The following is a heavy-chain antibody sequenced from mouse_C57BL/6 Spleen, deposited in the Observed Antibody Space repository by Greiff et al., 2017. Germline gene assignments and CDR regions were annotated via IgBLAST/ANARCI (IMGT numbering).Heavy chain of an antibody. CDR2: ISDGGSYT. V-gene: IGHV5-4*03. D-gene: IGHD2-4*01. CDR3: ARNYYDYDALFDY. J-gene: IGHJ2*01. Sequence: EVNVVESGGGLVKPGGSLKLSCAASGFTFSSYAMSWVRQTPEKRLEWVATISDGGSYTYYPDNVKGRFTISRDNAKNNLYLQMSHLKSEDTAMYYCARNYYDYDALFDYWGQGTTLTVSS. CDR1: GFTFSSYA.